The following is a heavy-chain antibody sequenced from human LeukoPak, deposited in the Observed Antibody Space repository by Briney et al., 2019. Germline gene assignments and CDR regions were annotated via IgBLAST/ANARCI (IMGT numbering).Heavy chain of an antibody. CDR1: GFTFNSYA. D-gene: IGHD3-22*01. J-gene: IGHJ4*02. V-gene: IGHV3-30-3*01. CDR2: VLGDGRNR. CDR3: ARDRGTMIVVADY. Sequence: GGSLRLSCVASGFTFNSYAMHWVRQVPGKGLEWVAIVLGDGRNRYYADSVQGRFTISRDNSKNTLYLQMNSLTTEDTAVYYCARDRGTMIVVADYWGQGTLVTVSS.